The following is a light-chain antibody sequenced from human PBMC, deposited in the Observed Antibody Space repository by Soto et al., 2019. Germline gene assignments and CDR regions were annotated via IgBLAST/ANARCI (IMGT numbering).Light chain of an antibody. CDR3: QQYGSSLWT. V-gene: IGKV3-20*01. CDR1: QSVSSSY. J-gene: IGKJ1*01. CDR2: GAS. Sequence: EIVLTPSPGTLSLSPGERATLSCRASQSVSSSYLAWYQQKPGQAPRLLIYGASSRATGIPDMFSGSGSGTDFTLTISRLEPEDFAVYYCQQYGSSLWTFGQGTKVEIK.